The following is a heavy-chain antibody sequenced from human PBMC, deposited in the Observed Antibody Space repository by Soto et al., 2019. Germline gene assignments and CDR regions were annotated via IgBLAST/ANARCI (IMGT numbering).Heavy chain of an antibody. CDR3: AIGGTNWLHSPFDY. Sequence: QVQVEQSGAEVKKPGASVKVSCKVSGHTLTYLSIHWVRQAPGKGLEWMGGFDPENGDTTYLQKFLGRVTMTEDTSTDTAYMELSSLRSGDPAVYYCAIGGTNWLHSPFDYWGRGTLVTVSS. D-gene: IGHD1-1*01. V-gene: IGHV1-24*01. J-gene: IGHJ4*02. CDR1: GHTLTYLS. CDR2: FDPENGDT.